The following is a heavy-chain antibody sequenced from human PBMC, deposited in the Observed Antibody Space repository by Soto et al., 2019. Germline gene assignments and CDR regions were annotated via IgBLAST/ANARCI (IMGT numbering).Heavy chain of an antibody. CDR1: GFIFRNYE. CDR2: ISNSGATI. V-gene: IGHV3-48*03. D-gene: IGHD3-3*01. CDR3: LVRLHGVDPPLSYYHYGLDV. J-gene: IGHJ6*02. Sequence: SGGSLRLSCGASGFIFRNYEMNWVRQAPGKGLEWISYISNSGATIFYADSVKGRFTISRDNAQKSLHLQMNSLRTEDTAVYYCLVRLHGVDPPLSYYHYGLDVWGPGTTVTVSS.